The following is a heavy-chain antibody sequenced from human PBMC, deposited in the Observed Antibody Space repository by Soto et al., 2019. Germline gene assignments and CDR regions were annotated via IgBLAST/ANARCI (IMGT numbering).Heavy chain of an antibody. V-gene: IGHV4-39*02. Sequence: SETLSLTCTVSGPSISSRTYYRGWSRQPPGKGLEWIGSVYYSENTYYNPSLKSRVTISVDTSKNLFSLKLTSVTAADTAMYYCARPQFSGTYHDTFNIWGQGTMVT. CDR3: ARPQFSGTYHDTFNI. CDR2: VYYSENT. CDR1: GPSISSRTYY. J-gene: IGHJ3*02. D-gene: IGHD1-26*01.